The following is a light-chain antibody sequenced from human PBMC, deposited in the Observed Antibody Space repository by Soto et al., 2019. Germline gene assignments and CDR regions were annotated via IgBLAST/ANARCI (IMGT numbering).Light chain of an antibody. CDR3: AGWDDSLGGV. Sequence: QSVLTQPPSASGTPGQRGTISCSGGASNIGNNHVYWYQPLPGTAPKLLIYSNNQRPSGVPDRFSGSKSGSSASLAISGLRSEDEADYYCAGWDDSLGGVFGTGTKVTVL. V-gene: IGLV1-47*02. CDR2: SNN. J-gene: IGLJ1*01. CDR1: ASNIGNNH.